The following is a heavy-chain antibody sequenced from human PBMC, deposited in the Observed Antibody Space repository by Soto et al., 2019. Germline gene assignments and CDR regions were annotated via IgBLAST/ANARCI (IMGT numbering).Heavy chain of an antibody. D-gene: IGHD3-10*01. J-gene: IGHJ6*02. CDR3: ARDKGGEFLKGSGMDL. CDR2: IYHNGET. V-gene: IGHV4-59*01. Sequence: QLQLQESGPGLVKPSETLSLICSVSGDSITAYYLSWLRQSPGKELEWIGYIYHNGETNYNPSLXGXAXIXXGTSKTQFSLRLSSVTAGDTGVYYCARDKGGEFLKGSGMDLWGQGTTVIVSS. CDR1: GDSITAYY.